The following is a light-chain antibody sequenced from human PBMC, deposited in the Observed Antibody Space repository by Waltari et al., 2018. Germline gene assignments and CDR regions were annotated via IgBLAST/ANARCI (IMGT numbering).Light chain of an antibody. CDR3: QQYHSLPPMFT. CDR1: HDIGNY. Sequence: DIQMTQSPSSLSASVGDRVTITCQASHDIGNYLNWYQQKPGKAPKILTYGTSNVETGFPSRFSGSGSGTDFTFTINSLQPEDIATYYCQQYHSLPPMFTFGQGTKLEIK. CDR2: GTS. V-gene: IGKV1-33*01. J-gene: IGKJ2*01.